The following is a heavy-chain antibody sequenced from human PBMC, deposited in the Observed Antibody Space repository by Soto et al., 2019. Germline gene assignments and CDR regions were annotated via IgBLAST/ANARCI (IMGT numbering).Heavy chain of an antibody. V-gene: IGHV1-69*12. CDR3: ARAHLGSRLRAFDI. D-gene: IGHD1-26*01. Sequence: QVQLVQSGAEVKKPGSSVKVSCKASGGTFSSYAISWVRQAPGQGLEWMGGIIPIFGTANYAQKFQGRVTXXAXEYXSTAYMELSSLRSEDTAVYYCARAHLGSRLRAFDIWGQGTMVTVSS. J-gene: IGHJ3*02. CDR2: IIPIFGTA. CDR1: GGTFSSYA.